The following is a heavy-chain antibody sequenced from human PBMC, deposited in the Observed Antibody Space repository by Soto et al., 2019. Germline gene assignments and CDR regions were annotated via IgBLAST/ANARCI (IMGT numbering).Heavy chain of an antibody. CDR2: MYNTGST. D-gene: IGHD2-21*02. CDR1: GGTISRYY. J-gene: IGHJ6*02. V-gene: IGHV4-59*01. Sequence: QVQLQESGPGLVKPSETLSLTCTVSGGTISRYYWSWIRQPPGKGLEWIGYMYNTGSTVYNPSFKSRVTISVDTSKNPFSRKLNSVTAADTAVYYCARDLWGYCGTACYPLDVWGQGTTVTVSS. CDR3: ARDLWGYCGTACYPLDV.